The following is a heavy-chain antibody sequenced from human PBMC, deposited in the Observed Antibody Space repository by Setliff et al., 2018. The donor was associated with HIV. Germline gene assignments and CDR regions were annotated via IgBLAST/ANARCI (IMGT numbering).Heavy chain of an antibody. D-gene: IGHD6-19*01. V-gene: IGHV1-18*01. Sequence: ASVKVSCKASGYTFNSYGISWVRQAPGQGPEWVGWIATYNGNTNYAQRLQGRVTLTTDTSTSTAYMELRSLRFDDTAVYFCARGVSQAYAYGSGAYYYFDFWGLGTLVTVSS. J-gene: IGHJ4*02. CDR1: GYTFNSYG. CDR2: IATYNGNT. CDR3: ARGVSQAYAYGSGAYYYFDF.